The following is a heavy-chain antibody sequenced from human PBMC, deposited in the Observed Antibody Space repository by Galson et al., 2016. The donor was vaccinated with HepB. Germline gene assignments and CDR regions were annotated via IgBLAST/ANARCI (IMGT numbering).Heavy chain of an antibody. Sequence: SETLSLTCTVSGGSISTNNHYWVWVRQPSGKGLEWVGTIFYTGTTYYSPSLKRRVNLSVDTSRNQFSLKLTSVTAADTAVYFCARLMAICAFDYWGQGILVTVSS. CDR3: ARLMAICAFDY. J-gene: IGHJ4*02. V-gene: IGHV4-39*01. CDR2: IFYTGTT. CDR1: GGSISTNNHY. D-gene: IGHD5-24*01.